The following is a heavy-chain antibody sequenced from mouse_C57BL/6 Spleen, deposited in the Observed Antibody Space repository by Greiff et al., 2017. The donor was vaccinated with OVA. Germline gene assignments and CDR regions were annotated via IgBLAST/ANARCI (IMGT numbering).Heavy chain of an antibody. CDR3: ARFYYDSYFDY. D-gene: IGHD2-4*01. J-gene: IGHJ2*01. V-gene: IGHV1-69*01. CDR2: IDPSDSYT. CDR1: GYTFTSYW. Sequence: QVQLQQPGAELVMPGASVKLSCKASGYTFTSYWMHWVKQRPGQGLEWIGEIDPSDSYTNYNQKFKGKSTLTVDKSSSTASMQLSSLTSEDSAVYYCARFYYDSYFDYWGQGTTLTVSS.